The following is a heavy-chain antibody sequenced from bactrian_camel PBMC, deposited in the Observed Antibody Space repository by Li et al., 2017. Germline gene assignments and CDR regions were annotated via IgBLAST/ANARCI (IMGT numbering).Heavy chain of an antibody. CDR2: IDTDGAV. Sequence: HVQLVESGGGSVQAGGSLTLSCTASNFTEFPYNNYCLGWFRQAPGKEREGVAAIDTDGAVKYADSVKGRFTISKDNAKRIVILEMSNLKPEDTAMYYCAADIILGKFADRLGAKFYKNWGQGTQVTVS. J-gene: IGHJ4*01. V-gene: IGHV3S53*01. CDR3: AADIILGKFADRLGAKFYKN. CDR1: NFTEFPYNNYC. D-gene: IGHD1*01.